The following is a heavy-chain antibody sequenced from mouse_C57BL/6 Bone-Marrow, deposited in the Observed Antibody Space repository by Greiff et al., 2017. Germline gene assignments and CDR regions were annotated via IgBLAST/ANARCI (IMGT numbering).Heavy chain of an antibody. J-gene: IGHJ4*01. CDR3: TRLGDFGDAMDY. CDR1: GYTFTDYE. CDR2: IDPETGGT. V-gene: IGHV1-15*01. Sequence: QVQLKESGAELVRPGASVTLSCKASGYTFTDYEMHWVKQTPVHGLEWIGAIDPETGGTAYNQKFKGKAILTADKSSSTAYMELRSLTSEDSAVYYCTRLGDFGDAMDYWGQGTSVTVSS.